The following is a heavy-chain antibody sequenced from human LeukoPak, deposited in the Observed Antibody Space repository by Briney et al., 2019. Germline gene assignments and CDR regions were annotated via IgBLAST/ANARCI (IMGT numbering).Heavy chain of an antibody. CDR1: GGSISSYY. CDR3: ARGIAMAYFDY. CDR2: IYHSGST. J-gene: IGHJ4*02. V-gene: IGHV4-59*01. D-gene: IGHD6-19*01. Sequence: PSETLSLTCTVSGGSISSYYWSWIRQPAGKGLEWIGNIYHSGSTNYNPSLESRVTISVDTSKSQVSLKLSSVTAADTAVYYCARGIAMAYFDYWGQGTLVTVSS.